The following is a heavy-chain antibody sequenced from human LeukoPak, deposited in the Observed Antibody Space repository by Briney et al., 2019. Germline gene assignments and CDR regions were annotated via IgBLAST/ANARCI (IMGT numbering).Heavy chain of an antibody. CDR1: GYTFSSYY. Sequence: ASVKVSCKASGYTFSSYYMHWVRQAPGQGLESMGIINPSAGSTIYAQKFQGRFTMTRDTSTSTVYMELSSLRSEDTAVYYCARVPGGEGTADDYWGQGTLASVSS. V-gene: IGHV1-46*01. CDR3: ARVPGGEGTADDY. J-gene: IGHJ4*02. D-gene: IGHD3-10*01. CDR2: INPSAGST.